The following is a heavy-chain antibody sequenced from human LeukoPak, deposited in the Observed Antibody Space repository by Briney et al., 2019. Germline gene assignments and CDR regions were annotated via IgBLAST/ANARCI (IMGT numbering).Heavy chain of an antibody. J-gene: IGHJ5*02. CDR2: IRRDGNQI. CDR3: ARLLGDSTIYDL. CDR1: GFNFERHW. V-gene: IGHV3-7*01. D-gene: IGHD5-24*01. Sequence: GGSLRLSCEASGFNFERHWMSWVREAPEKGLEWVATIRRDGNQIHYLDSIKGRLIISRDNAKNSLSLQMDSLRDEDTAMYYCARLLGDSTIYDLWGQGTLVTVSS.